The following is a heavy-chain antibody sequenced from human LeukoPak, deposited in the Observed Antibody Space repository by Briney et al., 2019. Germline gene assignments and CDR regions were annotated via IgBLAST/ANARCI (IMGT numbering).Heavy chain of an antibody. CDR2: ISGSGGST. CDR1: GFTFSSYA. CDR3: ARSRGYCSSTSCLRGYYYMDV. V-gene: IGHV3-23*01. J-gene: IGHJ6*03. Sequence: GGSLRLSCAASGFTFSSYATSWVRQAPGKGLEWVSAISGSGGSTYYADSVKGRFTISRDNSKNTLYLQMNSLRAEDTAVYYCARSRGYCSSTSCLRGYYYMDVWGKGTTVTVSS. D-gene: IGHD2-2*01.